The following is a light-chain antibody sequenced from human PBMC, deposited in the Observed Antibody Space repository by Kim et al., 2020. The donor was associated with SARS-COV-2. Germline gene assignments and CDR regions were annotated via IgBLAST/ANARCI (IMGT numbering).Light chain of an antibody. J-gene: IGKJ5*01. V-gene: IGKV3-11*01. CDR2: DAS. Sequence: LSPGERATPSCRASQSVSSYLAWYEHKPGQAPRLLIYDASNRATGIPARFSGSGSGTDFTLTISSLEPEDFAVYYCQQRRSWPITFGQGTRLEIK. CDR3: QQRRSWPIT. CDR1: QSVSSY.